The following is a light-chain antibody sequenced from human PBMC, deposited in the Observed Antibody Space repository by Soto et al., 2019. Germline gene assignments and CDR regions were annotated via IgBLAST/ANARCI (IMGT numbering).Light chain of an antibody. Sequence: QLVLTQSPSTSASLGASVKLTCTLTSGNTTYAITWHQQQPEKGPRYLMRVNIDGSHSKGDGIPDRFSGSSSGAERYLTIAIQHAEDEDDYCRQNWGTGGHWVFGEGTKLTVL. CDR3: QNWGTGGHWV. J-gene: IGLJ3*02. V-gene: IGLV4-69*02. CDR1: SGNTTYA. CDR2: VNIDGSH.